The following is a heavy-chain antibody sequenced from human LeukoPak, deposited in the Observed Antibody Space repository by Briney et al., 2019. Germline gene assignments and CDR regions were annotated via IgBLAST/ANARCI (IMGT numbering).Heavy chain of an antibody. CDR1: GGTFNSYA. Sequence: SVKVSCKASGGTFNSYAISWVRQAPGQGLEWMGRIIPILGIVNYAQKFQGRVTITADKSTSTAYMELSSLRSEDTAVYYCARFFYDSSGYYPFDYWGQGTLVTVSS. D-gene: IGHD3-22*01. V-gene: IGHV1-69*04. J-gene: IGHJ4*02. CDR3: ARFFYDSSGYYPFDY. CDR2: IIPILGIV.